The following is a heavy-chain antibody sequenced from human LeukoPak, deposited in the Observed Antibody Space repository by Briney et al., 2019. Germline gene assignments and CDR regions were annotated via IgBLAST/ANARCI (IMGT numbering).Heavy chain of an antibody. Sequence: PGGSLRLSCAASGFTFTNYAMHWVRQTPGKGLEWVALISSDGSKNIYADPVKGRFTVSRDNSKNTLYLQMNSLRAEDTAVYYCAKYVVIVPGGTRAFDYWGQGTLVTVSS. J-gene: IGHJ4*02. D-gene: IGHD6-13*01. V-gene: IGHV3-30*18. CDR3: AKYVVIVPGGTRAFDY. CDR1: GFTFTNYA. CDR2: ISSDGSKN.